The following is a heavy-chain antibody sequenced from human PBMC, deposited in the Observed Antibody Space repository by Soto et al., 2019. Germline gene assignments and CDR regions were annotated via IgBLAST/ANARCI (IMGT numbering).Heavy chain of an antibody. CDR1: GFTFGDYA. D-gene: IGHD2-2*01. J-gene: IGHJ6*02. V-gene: IGHV3-49*03. Sequence: PGGSLRLSCTGSGFTFGDYAMSWSRLAPGKGLEWVGVIRSKAYGGTTESAASVKGRFTISRDDSRSIAYLQMNSLQSEDTGVYYCTRYTSTSRYSYFGMDVWGHGTTVTVSS. CDR2: IRSKAYGGTT. CDR3: TRYTSTSRYSYFGMDV.